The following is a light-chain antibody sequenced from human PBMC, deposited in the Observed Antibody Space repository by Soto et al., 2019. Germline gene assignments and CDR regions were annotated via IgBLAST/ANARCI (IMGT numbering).Light chain of an antibody. Sequence: QSVLTQPRSVSGSPGQSVTISCAGTSSDVGTYDYVSWYQQHPGKVPKLLVYDVSLRPSGVPDRFSGSKSGNTASLTISGLQAEDDADYYCCAFTGTIFVFGTGTKVTVL. CDR2: DVS. J-gene: IGLJ1*01. V-gene: IGLV2-11*01. CDR3: CAFTGTIFV. CDR1: SSDVGTYDY.